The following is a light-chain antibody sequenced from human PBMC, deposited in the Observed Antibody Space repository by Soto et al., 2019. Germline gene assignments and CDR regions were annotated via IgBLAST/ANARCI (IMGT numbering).Light chain of an antibody. Sequence: DIQVTQSPSSLSASVGDRVTITCRASQGIGDHLGWFQQKPGKAPKRLIYAASNLEGGLPSRLSGSGSGADFTLTIDSLQPEDFATYSCLQHYTYPQTFGLGTRLEIK. CDR2: AAS. CDR1: QGIGDH. V-gene: IGKV1-17*01. CDR3: LQHYTYPQT. J-gene: IGKJ2*01.